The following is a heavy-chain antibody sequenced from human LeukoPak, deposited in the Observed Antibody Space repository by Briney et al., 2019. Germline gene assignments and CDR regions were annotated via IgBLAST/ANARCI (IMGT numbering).Heavy chain of an antibody. CDR2: IYYSGST. D-gene: IGHD2-21*02. CDR1: GGSMSSSSYY. J-gene: IGHJ3*02. Sequence: SETLSLTCTVSGGSMSSSSYYWGWIRQPPGKGLEWIGDIYYSGSTYQNPSLKSRVTMSVDTSKNQFSLKLSSVTAADTAVYYCARVAAYCGGDCYSRAFDIWGQGTMVTVSS. CDR3: ARVAAYCGGDCYSRAFDI. V-gene: IGHV4-39*01.